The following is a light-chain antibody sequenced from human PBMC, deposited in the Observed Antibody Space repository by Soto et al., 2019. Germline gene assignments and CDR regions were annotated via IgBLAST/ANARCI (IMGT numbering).Light chain of an antibody. CDR1: QSIDSNY. J-gene: IGKJ5*01. CDR3: QQDYNLPFT. CDR2: GAS. V-gene: IGKV3D-7*01. Sequence: EIVVTQSPGTLSLSTGERATLSCRASQSIDSNYLSWYQQKPGQAPRLIISGASTRATGTPARFSGSGSGTDFTLTISSLQPEDFAVYYCQQDYNLPFTFGQGTRL.